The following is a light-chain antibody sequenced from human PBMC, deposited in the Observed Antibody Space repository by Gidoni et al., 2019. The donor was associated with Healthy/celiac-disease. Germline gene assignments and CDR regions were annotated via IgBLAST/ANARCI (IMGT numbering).Light chain of an antibody. CDR2: AAS. CDR3: QQLNSYPDFT. V-gene: IGKV1-9*01. Sequence: DIQLTQSPSFLSASVGDRVTITCRASQGMSSYLAWYKQKPGKAPKLLIYAASTLQSVVPSRFSGSGSGTEFTLTISSLQPEDFATYYCQQLNSYPDFTFGPGTKVDIK. J-gene: IGKJ3*01. CDR1: QGMSSY.